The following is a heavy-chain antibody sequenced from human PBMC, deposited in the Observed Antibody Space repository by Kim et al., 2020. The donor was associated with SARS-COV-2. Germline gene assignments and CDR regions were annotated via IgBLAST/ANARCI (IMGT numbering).Heavy chain of an antibody. V-gene: IGHV4-59*01. Sequence: SETLSLTCTVSGGSISSYYWSWIRQPPGKGLEWIGYIYYSGSTNYNPSLKSRVTISVDTSKNQFSLKLSSVTAADTAVYYCARVSNGYSGYDTDYYDSSGILYYFDYWGQGTLVTVSS. CDR1: GGSISSYY. CDR2: IYYSGST. J-gene: IGHJ4*02. CDR3: ARVSNGYSGYDTDYYDSSGILYYFDY. D-gene: IGHD3-22*01.